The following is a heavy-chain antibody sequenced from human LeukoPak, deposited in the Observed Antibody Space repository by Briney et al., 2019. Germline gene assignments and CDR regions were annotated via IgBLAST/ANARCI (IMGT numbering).Heavy chain of an antibody. D-gene: IGHD3-10*01. CDR3: IRAAGTMVRNYFDY. CDR1: GFTFGDYA. V-gene: IGHV3-49*04. CDR2: IRSKAYGGTT. Sequence: PGGSLRLSCTASGFTFGDYAMSWVRQAPGKGLEWVGFIRSKAYGGTTEYAASVKGKFTISRDDSKSIAYLQMNSLKTEDTAVYYCIRAAGTMVRNYFDYWGQGTLVTVSS. J-gene: IGHJ4*02.